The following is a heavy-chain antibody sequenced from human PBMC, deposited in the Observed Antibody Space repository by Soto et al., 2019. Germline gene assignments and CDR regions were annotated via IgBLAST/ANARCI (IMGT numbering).Heavy chain of an antibody. D-gene: IGHD1-26*01. CDR2: IYYSGTT. CDR1: GGSINSGGYY. Sequence: SETLSLTCTVSGGSINSGGYYWSWIRQHPGKGLEWIGYIYYSGTTYYNPSLQSRLTISRDTPKNQFSLKLTSVTAADTAVYYCAGDIRSGSYRFDYWGQGTLVTVSS. CDR3: AGDIRSGSYRFDY. J-gene: IGHJ4*02. V-gene: IGHV4-31*03.